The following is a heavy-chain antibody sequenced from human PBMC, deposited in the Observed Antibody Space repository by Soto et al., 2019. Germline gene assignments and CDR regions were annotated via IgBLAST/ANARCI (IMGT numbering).Heavy chain of an antibody. CDR3: VKDRNCHSRGRWAFAS. V-gene: IGHV3-43*01. CDR2: ISWDGGST. D-gene: IGHD6-19*01. J-gene: IGHJ1*01. CDR1: GYTFDDYT. Sequence: GGSLRLSCAASGYTFDDYTIYWVRQAPGKGLEWVSLISWDGGSTYYADSVKGRFTISRDNSKNSLYLQMNNLRTEDTALYYCVKDRNCHSRGRWAFASRGPCALVTV.